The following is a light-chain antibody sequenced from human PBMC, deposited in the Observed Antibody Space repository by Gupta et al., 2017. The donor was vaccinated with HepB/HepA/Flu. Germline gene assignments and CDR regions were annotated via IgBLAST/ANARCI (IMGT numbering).Light chain of an antibody. CDR2: AAS. CDR1: QSISSY. J-gene: IGKJ4*01. V-gene: IGKV1-39*01. Sequence: DIQMTQSPSSLSASVGDRATITCRASQSISSYLIWYQQKPGKAPKLLIYAASSLQSGVPSRFSGSGSGTDFTLTISSLQPEDFATYYCQQSYSTPVTFGGGTKVEIK. CDR3: QQSYSTPVT.